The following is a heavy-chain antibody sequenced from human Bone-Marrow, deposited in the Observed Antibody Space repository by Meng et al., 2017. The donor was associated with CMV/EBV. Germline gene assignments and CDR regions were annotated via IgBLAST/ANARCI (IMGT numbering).Heavy chain of an antibody. D-gene: IGHD3-3*01. CDR3: ARDLDTIFGYGMDV. J-gene: IGHJ6*02. CDR2: ISIRSSYI. Sequence: GGSLKISCAAPGFSFSTYGMNWGRPAPGKGLELVSCISIRSSYIYNADSVKGRFTISSDNAKNSLYLQKNSLRAEDTAVYYCARDLDTIFGYGMDVWGQGTTVTVSS. V-gene: IGHV3-21*01. CDR1: GFSFSTYG.